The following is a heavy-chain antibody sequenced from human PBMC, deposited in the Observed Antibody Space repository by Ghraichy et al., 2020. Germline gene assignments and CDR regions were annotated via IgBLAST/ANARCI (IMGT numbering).Heavy chain of an antibody. V-gene: IGHV4-39*01. J-gene: IGHJ4*02. CDR2: IYYSGST. CDR3: ARLYSSGWYDY. D-gene: IGHD6-19*01. CDR1: GGSISSSSYY. Sequence: SETLSLTCTVSGGSISSSSYYWGWIRQPPGKGLEWIGSIYYSGSTYYNPSLKSRVTISVDTSKNQFSLKLSSVTAADTAVYYCARLYSSGWYDYWGQGTLVTVSS.